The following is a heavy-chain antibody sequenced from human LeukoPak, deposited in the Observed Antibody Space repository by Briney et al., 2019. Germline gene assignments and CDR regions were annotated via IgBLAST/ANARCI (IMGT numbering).Heavy chain of an antibody. CDR3: ARADSSHPYYFDY. J-gene: IGHJ4*02. Sequence: ASVKVSCKASGCTFTSYYMHWVRQAPGQGLEWMGIINPSGGSTSYAQKFQGRVTMTRDMSTSTVYMELSSLRSEDTAVYYCARADSSHPYYFDYWGQGTLVTVSS. CDR2: INPSGGST. CDR1: GCTFTSYY. D-gene: IGHD6-6*01. V-gene: IGHV1-46*01.